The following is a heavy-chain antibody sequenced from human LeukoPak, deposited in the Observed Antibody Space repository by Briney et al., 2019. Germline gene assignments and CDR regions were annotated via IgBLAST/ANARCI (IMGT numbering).Heavy chain of an antibody. CDR3: AGASGDY. J-gene: IGHJ4*02. Sequence: PGGSLRLPCAASGFTFDDYAMHWVRQAPGKGLEWVSLISWDGGSTYYADSVKGRFTISRDNSKNTLYLQMNSLRAEDTAVYYCAGASGDYWGQGTLVTVSS. CDR2: ISWDGGST. CDR1: GFTFDDYA. D-gene: IGHD3-10*01. V-gene: IGHV3-43D*03.